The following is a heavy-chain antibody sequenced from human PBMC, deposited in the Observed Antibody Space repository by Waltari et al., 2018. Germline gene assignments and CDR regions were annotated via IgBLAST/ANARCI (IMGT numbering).Heavy chain of an antibody. CDR2: ITSRLSSL. J-gene: IGHJ4*02. CDR3: ATKYSSSSWDY. Sequence: EVQLVESGGGLVQPGGSLRLSCAASGFILSTFGMSWVRQAPGKGQEWISSITSRLSSLYYADSVKGRVTISRDNAKNSLYLQMNSLRAEDTAVYYCATKYSSSSWDYWGQGTLVTVSS. CDR1: GFILSTFG. D-gene: IGHD6-6*01. V-gene: IGHV3-48*03.